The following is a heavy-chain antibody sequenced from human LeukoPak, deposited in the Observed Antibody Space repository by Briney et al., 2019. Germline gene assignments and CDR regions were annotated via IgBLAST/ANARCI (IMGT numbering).Heavy chain of an antibody. V-gene: IGHV4-39*01. J-gene: IGHJ4*02. CDR3: ARLAVGLPIDY. CDR2: VSYSGSA. D-gene: IGHD4-11*01. Sequence: SETLSLTCTVSGGSISSSPYYSGWIRQPPGKGLEYIGSVSYSGSAYYNPSLKSRLTISADTSKNQFSLKLSSVTAADTAVYYCARLAVGLPIDYWGQGRLVTVSS. CDR1: GGSISSSPYY.